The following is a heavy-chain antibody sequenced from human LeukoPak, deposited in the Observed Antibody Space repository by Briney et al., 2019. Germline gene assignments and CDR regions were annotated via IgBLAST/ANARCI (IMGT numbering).Heavy chain of an antibody. Sequence: ASVKVSCKASGYTFTGYYMHWVRQAPGQGLEWMGWINPNSGGTNYAQKFQGWVTMTRDTSISTAYMELSRLRPDDTAVYYCARVLEGYSYGYDYWGQGTLVTVSS. D-gene: IGHD5-18*01. J-gene: IGHJ4*02. CDR1: GYTFTGYY. CDR3: ARVLEGYSYGYDY. V-gene: IGHV1-2*04. CDR2: INPNSGGT.